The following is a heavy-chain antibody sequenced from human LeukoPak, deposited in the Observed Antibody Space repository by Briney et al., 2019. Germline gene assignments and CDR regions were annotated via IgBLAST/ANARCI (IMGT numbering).Heavy chain of an antibody. CDR1: GGSISSYY. J-gene: IGHJ6*04. CDR3: ARALLYYYGSGVNYYYGMDV. Sequence: PSETLSLTCTVSGGSISSYYWSWIRQPPGRGLEWIGYIYYSGSTNYNPSLKSRVTISVDTSKNQFSLKLSSVTAADTAVYYCARALLYYYGSGVNYYYGMDVWGKGTTVTVSS. V-gene: IGHV4-59*01. CDR2: IYYSGST. D-gene: IGHD3-10*01.